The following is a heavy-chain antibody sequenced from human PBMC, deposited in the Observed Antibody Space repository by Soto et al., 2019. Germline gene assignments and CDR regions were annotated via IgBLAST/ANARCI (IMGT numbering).Heavy chain of an antibody. D-gene: IGHD5-18*01. V-gene: IGHV1-2*04. CDR2: INPNSGGT. Sequence: VASVKVSCQASGYTFTGYYMHWVRQAPGQGLEWMGWINPNSGGTNYAQKFQGWVTMTRDTSISTAYVELSRLRSDDTAVYYCARGYSYGLGNWFDPWGQGTLVTVSS. CDR1: GYTFTGYY. CDR3: ARGYSYGLGNWFDP. J-gene: IGHJ5*02.